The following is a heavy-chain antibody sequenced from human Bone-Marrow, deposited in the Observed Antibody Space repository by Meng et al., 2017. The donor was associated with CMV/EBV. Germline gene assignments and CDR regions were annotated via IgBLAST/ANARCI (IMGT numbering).Heavy chain of an antibody. CDR1: GFNFDDYD. D-gene: IGHD4-23*01. J-gene: IGHJ4*02. CDR2: INWNGGST. Sequence: GGSLRLSCAVSGFNFDDYDMTWVRQAPGKGLEWVSGINWNGGSTGYGDSVKGRFTISRDNSKNTLYLQMNSLRAEDTAVYYCAKDKRLTTVVNFDYWGQGTLVTVSS. V-gene: IGHV3-20*04. CDR3: AKDKRLTTVVNFDY.